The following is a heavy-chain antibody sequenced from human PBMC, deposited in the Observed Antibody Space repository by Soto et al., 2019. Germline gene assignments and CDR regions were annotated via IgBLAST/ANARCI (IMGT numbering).Heavy chain of an antibody. CDR1: GFTFSSYA. D-gene: IGHD2-2*03. V-gene: IGHV3-30-3*01. Sequence: QVQLVESGGGVVQPGRSLRLSCAASGFTFSSYAMHWVRQAPGKGLEWVAVISYDGISKHYADSVKGRFSISRDDSKNTLYVKMNSLRVEERVVFSCAKDGYLHTYYFDYWGQGPLFPVS. J-gene: IGHJ4*02. CDR2: ISYDGISK. CDR3: AKDGYLHTYYFDY.